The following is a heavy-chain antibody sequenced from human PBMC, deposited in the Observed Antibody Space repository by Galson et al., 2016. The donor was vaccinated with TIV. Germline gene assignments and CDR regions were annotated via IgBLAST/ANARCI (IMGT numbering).Heavy chain of an antibody. CDR3: AREGYCNSASCSNWFDP. Sequence: SLRLSCAASGFIFSNYAMHWVRQAPGKGLEWVAVISDDGSNKYNADSVKGRLTISRDNSKNTLYLQMNSLRAEDTAVYYCAREGYCNSASCSNWFDPWGQGTLVTVSS. V-gene: IGHV3-30*04. CDR2: ISDDGSNK. CDR1: GFIFSNYA. J-gene: IGHJ5*02. D-gene: IGHD2-2*01.